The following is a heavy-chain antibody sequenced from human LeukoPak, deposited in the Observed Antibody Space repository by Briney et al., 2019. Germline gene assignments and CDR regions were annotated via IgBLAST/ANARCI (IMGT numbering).Heavy chain of an antibody. CDR3: ASIRGTLGY. CDR2: IKNKANSYIT. J-gene: IGHJ4*02. V-gene: IGHV3-72*01. D-gene: IGHD1-26*01. Sequence: GGSLRLSCAASGFTFSDHFMAWVRQAPGKGVEWVGRIKNKANSYITPYAASMEGRFTISRDDSKNSLYLPMSSLKTEDTAMYYCASIRGTLGYWGQGTVVTVSS. CDR1: GFTFSDHF.